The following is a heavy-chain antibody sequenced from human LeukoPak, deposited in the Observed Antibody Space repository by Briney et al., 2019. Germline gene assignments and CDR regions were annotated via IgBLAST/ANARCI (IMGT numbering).Heavy chain of an antibody. CDR3: ARPDMVRGPHYYYGMDV. CDR1: GGTFSSYA. J-gene: IGHJ6*04. Sequence: SVKVSCKASGGTFSSYAISRVRQAPGQGLEWMGGIIPIFGTANYAQKFQGRVTITADKSTSTAYMELSSLRSEDTAVYYWARPDMVRGPHYYYGMDVWGKGTTVTVSS. CDR2: IIPIFGTA. V-gene: IGHV1-69*06. D-gene: IGHD3-10*01.